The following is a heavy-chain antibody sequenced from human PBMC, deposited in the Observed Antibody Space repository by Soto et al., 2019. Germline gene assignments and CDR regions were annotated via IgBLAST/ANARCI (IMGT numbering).Heavy chain of an antibody. J-gene: IGHJ4*02. D-gene: IGHD1-1*01. CDR3: VEGWNDF. V-gene: IGHV3-15*01. Sequence: EVQMVQSGGDLVKPGGSLRLSCVTSGFMFSSAWMSWVRQAPGKGLEWVARIKSKADGGARDYAAPVKGRFTISRDDSKNTVYLQMNSQRAEDTAVYYCVEGWNDFWGQGTLVTVSS. CDR2: IKSKADGGAR. CDR1: GFMFSSAW.